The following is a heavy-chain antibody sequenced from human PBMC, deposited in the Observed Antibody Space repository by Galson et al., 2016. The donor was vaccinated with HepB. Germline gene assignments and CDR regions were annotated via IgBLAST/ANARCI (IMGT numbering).Heavy chain of an antibody. Sequence: TLSLTCTVSGDSISSDNYFWSWIRQHPGKGLEWIAYIYYSWSPYYNRSLKSRVTISIDTSKNQFSLKLSSVTAADTAVYYCARTTGVVMSWFDPWGQGTLVTVSS. D-gene: IGHD3-3*01. CDR1: GDSISSDNYF. CDR2: IYYSWSP. CDR3: ARTTGVVMSWFDP. V-gene: IGHV4-31*03. J-gene: IGHJ5*02.